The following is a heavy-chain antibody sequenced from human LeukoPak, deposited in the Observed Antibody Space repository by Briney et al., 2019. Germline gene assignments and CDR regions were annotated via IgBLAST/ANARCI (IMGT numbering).Heavy chain of an antibody. D-gene: IGHD2-2*01. CDR3: ARGPYCSSTSCLNYYYYYMDV. V-gene: IGHV4-59*01. J-gene: IGHJ6*03. Sequence: PSETLSLTCTVSGGSISSYYWSWIRQPLGKGLEWIGYIYYSGSTNYNPSLKSRVTISVDTSKNQFSLKLSSVTAADTAVYYCARGPYCSSTSCLNYYYYYMDVWGKGTTVTISS. CDR2: IYYSGST. CDR1: GGSISSYY.